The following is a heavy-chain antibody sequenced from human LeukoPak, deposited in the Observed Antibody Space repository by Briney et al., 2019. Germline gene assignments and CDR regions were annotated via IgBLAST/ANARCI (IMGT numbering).Heavy chain of an antibody. CDR2: IRYDGGNK. J-gene: IGHJ6*03. CDR1: GFTFSSYG. CDR3: AKDMDV. Sequence: GGSLRLSCAASGFTFSSYGMHWVRQAPGKGLEWVAFIRYDGGNKYYAQTVKGRFTISRDNSKNTLYLQMNSLRAEDTAVYYCAKDMDVWGKGTTVTVSS. V-gene: IGHV3-30*02.